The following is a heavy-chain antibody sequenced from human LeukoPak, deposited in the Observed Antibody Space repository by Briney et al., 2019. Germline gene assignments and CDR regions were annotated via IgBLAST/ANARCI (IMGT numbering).Heavy chain of an antibody. D-gene: IGHD1-26*01. J-gene: IGHJ4*02. Sequence: PGGSLRLSCAASGFTFSSYEMNWVRQAPGKGLEWVSYISSSGSTIYYADSVKGRFTISRDNAKNSLYLQMNSLRAEDTAVYYCATRKEEVGATTGAFDYWGQGTLVTVSS. CDR1: GFTFSSYE. CDR2: ISSSGSTI. V-gene: IGHV3-48*03. CDR3: ATRKEEVGATTGAFDY.